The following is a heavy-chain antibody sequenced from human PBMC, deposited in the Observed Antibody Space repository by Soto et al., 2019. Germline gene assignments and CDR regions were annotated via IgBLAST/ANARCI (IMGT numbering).Heavy chain of an antibody. V-gene: IGHV3-48*03. CDR1: GFTFSSYE. Sequence: EVQLVESGGGLVQPGGSLRLSCAASGFTFSSYEMNWVRQAPGKGPEWVSYISVGGTIYYADSVKGRFTISRDNAKNSLYLQMNSLRAEDTAVYYCARDAPSADFWSGYSYGMDVWGQGTTVTVSS. D-gene: IGHD3-3*01. CDR3: ARDAPSADFWSGYSYGMDV. J-gene: IGHJ6*02. CDR2: ISVGGTI.